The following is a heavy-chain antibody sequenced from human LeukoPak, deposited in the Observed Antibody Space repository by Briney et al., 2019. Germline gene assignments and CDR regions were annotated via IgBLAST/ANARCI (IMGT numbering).Heavy chain of an antibody. CDR2: IYPADSNS. V-gene: IGHV5-51*01. J-gene: IGHJ4*02. CDR3: VRHNASGNFFDF. CDR1: GYIFTNYW. Sequence: GESLKISCKGSGYIFTNYWFGWVRQMPGKGLEWMGIIYPADSNSRYSPSFRGQVTILADKSTSTAYLQWSSLKASDTAMYYCVRHNASGNFFDFWGQGTLVTVSS. D-gene: IGHD3-10*01.